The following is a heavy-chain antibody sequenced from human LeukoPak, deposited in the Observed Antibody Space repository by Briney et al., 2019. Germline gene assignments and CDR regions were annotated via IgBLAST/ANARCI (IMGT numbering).Heavy chain of an antibody. CDR3: TRAASSGPLFTYHMDV. CDR2: INHSGST. Sequence: PSETLSLTCAVYGGSFSDYYWSWIRQPPGKGLEWIGEINHSGSTNYNPSLKSRATISVDTSKNQFSLKLTSVTAADTAVYYCTRAASSGPLFTYHMDVWGKGTTVTVSS. CDR1: GGSFSDYY. D-gene: IGHD3-22*01. V-gene: IGHV4-34*01. J-gene: IGHJ6*03.